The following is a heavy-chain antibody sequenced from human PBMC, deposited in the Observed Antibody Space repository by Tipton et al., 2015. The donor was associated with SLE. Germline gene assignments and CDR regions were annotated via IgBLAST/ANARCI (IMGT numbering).Heavy chain of an antibody. Sequence: GSLRLSCAASGFTFSSYAMSWVRQAPGKGLEWVSVISGSGISTYYADSVKGRFTISRDNSKNTLYLQMNSLRAEDTAVYYCAKVSHNRNDAFDIWGQGTMVTVSS. V-gene: IGHV3-23*01. J-gene: IGHJ3*02. CDR3: AKVSHNRNDAFDI. CDR2: ISGSGIST. CDR1: GFTFSSYA. D-gene: IGHD1-1*01.